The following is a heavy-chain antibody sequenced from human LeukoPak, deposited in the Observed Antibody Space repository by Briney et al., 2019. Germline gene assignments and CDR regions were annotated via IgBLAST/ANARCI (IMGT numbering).Heavy chain of an antibody. J-gene: IGHJ4*02. V-gene: IGHV3-73*01. Sequence: GGSLRLSCAASGFTFSGSAMHWVRQASGKGLEWVGRIRSKANSCATAYAASVKGRFTISRDDSKNTAYLQMNSLKTEDTAVYYCTRHDYGDHVDYWAREPWSPSPQ. D-gene: IGHD4-17*01. CDR3: TRHDYGDHVDY. CDR2: IRSKANSCAT. CDR1: GFTFSGSA.